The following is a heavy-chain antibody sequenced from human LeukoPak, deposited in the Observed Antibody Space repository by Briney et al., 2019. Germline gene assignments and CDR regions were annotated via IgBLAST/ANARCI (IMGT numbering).Heavy chain of an antibody. Sequence: GGSLRLSCAASGFTFSNDWMNWVRQAPGKGLEWVGRIKSKIDGGATDYAAPVKGRFTISRDDSKNTLNLQMNSLKTEDTAVYYCTTGGNVLVAGTRAFDIWGQGTMVIVSS. D-gene: IGHD6-19*01. CDR2: IKSKIDGGAT. CDR3: TTGGNVLVAGTRAFDI. J-gene: IGHJ3*02. CDR1: GFTFSNDW. V-gene: IGHV3-15*07.